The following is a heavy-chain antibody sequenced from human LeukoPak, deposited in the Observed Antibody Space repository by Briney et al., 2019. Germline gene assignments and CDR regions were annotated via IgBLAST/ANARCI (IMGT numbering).Heavy chain of an antibody. D-gene: IGHD2-2*01. V-gene: IGHV2-70*11. J-gene: IGHJ3*02. CDR1: GFSLSASGMC. CDR3: ARGRHASDI. Sequence: SGPALVKPTQTLTLTCTFSGFSLSASGMCVSWIRQPPGKALEWLARIEWDDDKYYTTSLKTSLTISKDTSKNQVALTMTNMDPVDTATYSGARGRHASDIWGQGTIVTVSS. CDR2: IEWDDDK.